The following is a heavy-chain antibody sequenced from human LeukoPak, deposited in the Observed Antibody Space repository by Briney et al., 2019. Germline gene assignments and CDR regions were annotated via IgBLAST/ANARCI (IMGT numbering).Heavy chain of an antibody. J-gene: IGHJ4*02. V-gene: IGHV3-30*03. Sequence: PGGSLRLAWSASGFVFDTYGMQWVRQAQGKGLEWVAMISSDGEDKDYSASVKGRFTVARDDSKNTLYLQMSSLRPDDTSLYYCVRDGWGSTPCDYWGQGTRVTVTS. CDR1: GFVFDTYG. CDR2: ISSDGEDK. CDR3: VRDGWGSTPCDY. D-gene: IGHD3-10*01.